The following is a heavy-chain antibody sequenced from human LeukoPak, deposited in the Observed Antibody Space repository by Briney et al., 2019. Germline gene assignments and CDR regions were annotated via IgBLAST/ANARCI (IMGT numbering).Heavy chain of an antibody. CDR2: IYYSEST. V-gene: IGHV4-30-4*08. CDR3: ARDVHDYMDV. CDR1: GGSISSGDYY. J-gene: IGHJ6*03. Sequence: SETLSLTCTVSGGSISSGDYYWSWIRQPPGRGLEWIGYIYYSESTYYNPSLKSRVTISVDTSKNQFSLKLSSVTAADTAVYYCARDVHDYMDVWGKGTTVTVSS.